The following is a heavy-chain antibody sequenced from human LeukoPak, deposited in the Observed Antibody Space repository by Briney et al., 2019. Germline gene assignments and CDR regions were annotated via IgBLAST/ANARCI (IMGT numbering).Heavy chain of an antibody. J-gene: IGHJ4*02. CDR1: GGTFSSYA. D-gene: IGHD3-22*01. CDR2: IIPVFGTA. Sequence: SVKVSCEASGGTFSSYAISWVRQAPGQGLEWMGWIIPVFGTANYAQKFQGRVTITTDESTSTAYMELSSLRSEDTAVYYCASDYYDSSGYYPFDYWGQGTLVTVSS. CDR3: ASDYYDSSGYYPFDY. V-gene: IGHV1-69*05.